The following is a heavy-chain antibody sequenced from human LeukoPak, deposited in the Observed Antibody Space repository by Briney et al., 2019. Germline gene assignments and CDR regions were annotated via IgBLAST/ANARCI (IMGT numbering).Heavy chain of an antibody. CDR2: INSDGSST. V-gene: IGHV3-74*01. J-gene: IGHJ4*02. D-gene: IGHD4-17*01. CDR1: GFTFSKYW. Sequence: PGGSLRLSCAASGFTFSKYWMHWVRQAPGKGLVWVSRINSDGSSTTYADSVKGRFTISRDNAKNSLYLQMNSLRAEDTAVYYCARGGNYGDYVGSGYWGQGTLVTVSS. CDR3: ARGGNYGDYVGSGY.